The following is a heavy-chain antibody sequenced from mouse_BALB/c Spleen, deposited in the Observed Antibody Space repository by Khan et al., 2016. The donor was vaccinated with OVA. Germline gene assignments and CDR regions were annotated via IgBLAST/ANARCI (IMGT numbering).Heavy chain of an antibody. CDR1: GYTFTSYV. CDR2: INPYNDGT. V-gene: IGHV1S136*01. D-gene: IGHD4-1*02. CDR3: ARSGSQLGPWFAY. Sequence: IQLVQSGPELVKPGASVKMSCKASGYTFTSYVMHWVKQKPGQGLEWIGYINPYNDGTKYNEKFKGKATLTSDKSSSTAYMELTSLTSESSAVYYCARSGSQLGPWFAYWGQGTLVTVSA. J-gene: IGHJ3*01.